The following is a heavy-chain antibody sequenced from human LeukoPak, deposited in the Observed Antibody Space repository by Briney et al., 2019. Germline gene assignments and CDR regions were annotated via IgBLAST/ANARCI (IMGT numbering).Heavy chain of an antibody. CDR1: GGSISSYY. Sequence: SETLSLTCTVSGGSISSYYRSWIRQPPGKGLEWVGYIYHSGAAYHNPSLKSRLALSVDTSNNQFSLRLRSVTAADTAVYYCVRGVGGEYFYFDRWGQGALVTVSA. D-gene: IGHD1-26*01. V-gene: IGHV4-59*12. CDR2: IYHSGAA. CDR3: VRGVGGEYFYFDR. J-gene: IGHJ4*02.